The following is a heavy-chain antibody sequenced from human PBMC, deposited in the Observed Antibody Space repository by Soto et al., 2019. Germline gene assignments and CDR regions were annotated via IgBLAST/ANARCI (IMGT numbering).Heavy chain of an antibody. V-gene: IGHV4-34*01. CDR3: ARGGKRASYCY. D-gene: IGHD3-10*01. Sequence: SETLSLTCAVYGGSFSGYYWSWIRQPPGKGLEWIGEINHSGSTNYNPSLKSRVTISVDTSKNQFSLKLSSVTAADTAVYYCARGGKRASYCYWGQGTLVTVSS. J-gene: IGHJ4*02. CDR2: INHSGST. CDR1: GGSFSGYY.